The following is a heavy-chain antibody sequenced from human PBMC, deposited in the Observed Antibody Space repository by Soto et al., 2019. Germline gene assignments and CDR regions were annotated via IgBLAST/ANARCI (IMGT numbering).Heavy chain of an antibody. CDR3: AKGSIEYSDSFDN. J-gene: IGHJ4*02. V-gene: IGHV3-23*01. D-gene: IGHD5-12*01. Sequence: DVQLLESGGGLVQPGGSLRLSCAASGFSFSSYAMVWVRQAPGKGLEWVAVISARGGISYFSDSVKGRFTLSRDNSKNVLYLEMNSLRAEDTAIYFCAKGSIEYSDSFDNWGQGTLFVVSS. CDR1: GFSFSSYA. CDR2: ISARGGIS.